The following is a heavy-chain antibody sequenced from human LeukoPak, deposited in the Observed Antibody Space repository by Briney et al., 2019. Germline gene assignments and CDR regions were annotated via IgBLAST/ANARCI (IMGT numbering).Heavy chain of an antibody. CDR2: ISYDGSNK. J-gene: IGHJ4*02. CDR1: GFTFSSYG. D-gene: IGHD3-10*01. CDR3: AKGRRDFDY. Sequence: GRSLRLSCAASGFTFSSYGMHWVRQAPGKGLEWVAVISYDGSNKYYADSVKGRFTISRDNSKNTLYLQMNSLRAEDTAVYYCAKGRRDFDYWGQGTLVTVSS. V-gene: IGHV3-30*18.